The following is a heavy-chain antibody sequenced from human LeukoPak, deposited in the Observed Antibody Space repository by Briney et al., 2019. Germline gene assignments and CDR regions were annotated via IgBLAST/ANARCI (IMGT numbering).Heavy chain of an antibody. D-gene: IGHD3-22*01. CDR2: ITGDGGSA. Sequence: GGSLRLSCAASGFTFTTYAMSWVRQAPGKGLEWVSAITGDGGSAYYTDSVKGRFTISRDNSKNALYLQMNSLRAEDTAVYYCARNYYYESSGPQYWGQGTLVTVSS. J-gene: IGHJ4*02. V-gene: IGHV3-23*01. CDR1: GFTFTTYA. CDR3: ARNYYYESSGPQY.